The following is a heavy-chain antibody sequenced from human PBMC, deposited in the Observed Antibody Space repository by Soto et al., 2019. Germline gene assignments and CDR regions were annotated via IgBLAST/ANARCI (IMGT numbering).Heavy chain of an antibody. CDR3: ARVGQRWFGDLNWFDP. D-gene: IGHD3-10*01. V-gene: IGHV3-33*01. CDR1: GFTFSSYG. Sequence: QVQLVESGGGVVQPGRSLRLSCAASGFTFSSYGMHWVRQAPGKGLEWVAVIWYDGSNKYYADSVKGGFTISRDYSKSTLYLQMESLRAGDMAVYYCARVGQRWFGDLNWFDPWVQGPLVSVSS. CDR2: IWYDGSNK. J-gene: IGHJ5*02.